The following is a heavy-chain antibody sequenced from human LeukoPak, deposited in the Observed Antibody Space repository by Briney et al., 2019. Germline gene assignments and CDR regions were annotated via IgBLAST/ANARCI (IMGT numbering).Heavy chain of an antibody. Sequence: SETLSLTCTVSGGSVSRGSYYWSWTRPPPGKGLEWIGYIYYSGSTNYNPSLKSRVTISVDTSKNQFSLKLSSVTAADTAVYYCARGGSYYFIAFDIWGQGTMVTVSS. CDR2: IYYSGST. CDR1: GGSVSRGSYY. V-gene: IGHV4-61*01. CDR3: ARGGSYYFIAFDI. D-gene: IGHD1-26*01. J-gene: IGHJ3*02.